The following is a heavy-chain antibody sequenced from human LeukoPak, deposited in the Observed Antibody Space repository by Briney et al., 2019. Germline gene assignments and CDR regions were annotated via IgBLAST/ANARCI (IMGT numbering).Heavy chain of an antibody. CDR2: IHNSGST. J-gene: IGHJ4*02. D-gene: IGHD2-21*02. CDR1: DGSFSTNY. CDR3: ARHLRYCGGDCYSFDH. Sequence: PSETLSLTFTVSDGSFSTNYWSWIRQPAGKGLEWIGYIHNSGSTKYNPSLRSRVTISVDTSRNQFSLKLSSVTAADTATYYCARHLRYCGGDCYSFDHWGQGTLVTVSS. V-gene: IGHV4-59*08.